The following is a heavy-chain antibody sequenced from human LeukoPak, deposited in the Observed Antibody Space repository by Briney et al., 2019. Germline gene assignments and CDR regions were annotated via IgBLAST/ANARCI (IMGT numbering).Heavy chain of an antibody. Sequence: SETLSLTCAVYGGSFSGYYWSWIRQPPGKGLEWIGEINHSGSTNYNPSLKSRVTISVDTSKNQFSLKLNSVTAADTAVYYCARYHALYWFDPWGQGTLVTVSS. CDR2: INHSGST. D-gene: IGHD1-14*01. CDR1: GGSFSGYY. J-gene: IGHJ5*02. V-gene: IGHV4-34*01. CDR3: ARYHALYWFDP.